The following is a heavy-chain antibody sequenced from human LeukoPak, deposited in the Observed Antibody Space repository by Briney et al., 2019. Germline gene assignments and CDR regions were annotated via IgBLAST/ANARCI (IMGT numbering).Heavy chain of an antibody. CDR3: AREGSSGYSFDY. D-gene: IGHD6-19*01. J-gene: IGHJ4*02. CDR1: GLTFSSFE. Sequence: PGRSLRLSSAASGLTFSSFEMHCVRQAPGNRLQFISYASSSGRRQVYGDSVKGRFTISRDDAKNSLYLQMNSLRADDTAIYYCAREGSSGYSFDYWGQGTLVTVSS. CDR2: ASSSGRRQ. V-gene: IGHV3-48*03.